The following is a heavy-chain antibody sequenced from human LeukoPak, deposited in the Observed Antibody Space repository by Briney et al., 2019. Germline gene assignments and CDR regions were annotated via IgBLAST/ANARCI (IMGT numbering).Heavy chain of an antibody. J-gene: IGHJ4*02. Sequence: GGSLRLSCRTSGFTFGDYVMSWVRQAPGKGLEWVGFIKSNIYGGTTEYAASVKGRFTISRDESKSIAYLQMNSLKTEDTAVYYCTTYSSDWSRHFDYWAQGTLVTVSS. V-gene: IGHV3-49*04. CDR1: GFTFGDYV. CDR2: IKSNIYGGTT. CDR3: TTYSSDWSRHFDY. D-gene: IGHD6-19*01.